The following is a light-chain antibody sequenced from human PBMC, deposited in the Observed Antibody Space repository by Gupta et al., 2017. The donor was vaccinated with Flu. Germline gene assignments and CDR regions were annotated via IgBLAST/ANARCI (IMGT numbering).Light chain of an antibody. CDR2: GAY. CDR3: QHFDKSPA. V-gene: IGKV3-20*01. J-gene: IGKJ4*01. CDR1: QSVRSTC. Sequence: PDALSLSPGEGTTHSCRTGQSVRSTCLAWYQLRPGQAPRLLIFGAYSRATGIPARFSGSGSGTDFTLTISRLESEDYGIFYCQHFDKSPAFGGGTKVGI.